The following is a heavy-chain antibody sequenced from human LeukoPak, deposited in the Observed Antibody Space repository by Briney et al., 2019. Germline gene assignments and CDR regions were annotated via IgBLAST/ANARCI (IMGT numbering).Heavy chain of an antibody. J-gene: IGHJ4*02. V-gene: IGHV3-30*04. CDR1: GFTFSSYA. CDR3: ARGPIAVAGIFDY. CDR2: ISYDGSNR. Sequence: GGSLRLSCAASGFTFSSYAMHWVRQAPGKGLEWVAVISYDGSNRYYADSVKGRFTISRDNSKNTLYLQMNSLRAEDTAVYYCARGPIAVAGIFDYWGQGTLVTVSS. D-gene: IGHD6-19*01.